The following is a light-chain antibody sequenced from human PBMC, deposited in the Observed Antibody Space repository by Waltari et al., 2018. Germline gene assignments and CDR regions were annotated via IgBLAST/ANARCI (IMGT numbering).Light chain of an antibody. Sequence: EIVMTKPPDALSVSPGESATLSCRASESVASALAWYQQRPGQPPRLLIYGASTRATGIPARFSGSGSGTEFTLTISSLQSEDFAVYYCQQYNYWRTFGQGTKVEIK. J-gene: IGKJ1*01. CDR3: QQYNYWRT. V-gene: IGKV3-15*01. CDR2: GAS. CDR1: ESVASA.